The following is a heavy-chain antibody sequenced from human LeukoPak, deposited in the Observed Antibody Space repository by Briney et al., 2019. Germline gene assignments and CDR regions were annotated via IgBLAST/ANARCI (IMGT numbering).Heavy chain of an antibody. CDR2: ISSSSSYI. V-gene: IGHV3-21*01. J-gene: IGHJ4*02. D-gene: IGHD3-10*01. CDR1: GFTLSSYS. Sequence: GGSLRLSCAASGFTLSSYSMNWVRQAPGKGLEWVSSISSSSSYIYYADSVKGRFTISRDNAKNSLYLQMNSLRAEDTAVYYCASLGPYGSGSYSFDYWGQGTLVTVSS. CDR3: ASLGPYGSGSYSFDY.